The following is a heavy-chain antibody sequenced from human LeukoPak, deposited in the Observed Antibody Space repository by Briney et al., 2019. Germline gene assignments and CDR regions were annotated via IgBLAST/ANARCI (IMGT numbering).Heavy chain of an antibody. CDR2: IYYSGST. J-gene: IGHJ4*02. Sequence: SQTLSLTCTVSGGSISSGDYYWSWIRQHPGKGLEWIGYIYYSGSTNYNPSLKSRVTISVDTSKNQFSLKLSSVTAADTAVYYCARAGGYSYGYAFDYWGQGTLVTVSS. CDR1: GGSISSGDYY. CDR3: ARAGGYSYGYAFDY. D-gene: IGHD5-18*01. V-gene: IGHV4-61*08.